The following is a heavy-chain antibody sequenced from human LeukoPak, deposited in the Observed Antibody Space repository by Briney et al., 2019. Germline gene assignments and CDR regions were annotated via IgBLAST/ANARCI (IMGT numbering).Heavy chain of an antibody. J-gene: IGHJ4*02. D-gene: IGHD3-10*01. CDR3: AREKGTAPLFDY. CDR1: GGSISSYY. CDR2: IYYSGST. Sequence: KPSETLSLTCTVSGGSISSYYWSWIRQPPGKGLEWIGYIYYSGSTNYSPSLKSRVTISMATSKKQFALNLNSVTAADTAVYYCAREKGTAPLFDYWGQGTLVTVSS. V-gene: IGHV4-59*12.